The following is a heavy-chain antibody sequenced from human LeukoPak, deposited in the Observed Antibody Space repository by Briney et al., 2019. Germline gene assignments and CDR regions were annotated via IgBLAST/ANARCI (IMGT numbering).Heavy chain of an antibody. CDR3: ANGVVVAATEWFDP. J-gene: IGHJ5*02. CDR2: IYYSGST. V-gene: IGHV4-30-4*01. CDR1: GGSISSGDYY. Sequence: SETLSLTCTVSGGSISSGDYYWSWIRQPPGKGLEWIGYIYYSGSTYYNPSLKSRVTISVDTSKDQFSLKLSSVTAADTAVYYCANGVVVAATEWFDPWGQGTLVTVSS. D-gene: IGHD2-15*01.